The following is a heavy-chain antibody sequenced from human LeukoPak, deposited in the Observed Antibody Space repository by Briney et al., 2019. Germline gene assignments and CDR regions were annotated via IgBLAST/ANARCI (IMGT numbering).Heavy chain of an antibody. CDR3: ARDQGSG. Sequence: KPSETLSLTCAVYGGSFSGYYWSWIRQPPGKGLEWIGEIDHSGNTNFNPSLQSRVTMSVDPSKNQFSLKLNSVTAADTAVYYCARDQGSGWGQGTLVTVSS. V-gene: IGHV4-34*01. CDR1: GGSFSGYY. D-gene: IGHD2-15*01. J-gene: IGHJ4*02. CDR2: IDHSGNT.